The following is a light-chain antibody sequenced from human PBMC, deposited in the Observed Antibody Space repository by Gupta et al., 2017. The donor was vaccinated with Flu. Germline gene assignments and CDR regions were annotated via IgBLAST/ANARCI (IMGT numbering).Light chain of an antibody. V-gene: IGKV1-16*01. CDR1: QGISNS. CDR2: AAS. CDR3: RQEYDSPPT. Sequence: DIQMNQSPSSLSAFVGDRVTITCRASQGISNSLVWFHQKPGKAPKYLIFAASTSQSAVPSRFSGGGSAKVFTLTIINLQPEDFATYFCRQEYDSPPTFGQGTKLEIK. J-gene: IGKJ2*01.